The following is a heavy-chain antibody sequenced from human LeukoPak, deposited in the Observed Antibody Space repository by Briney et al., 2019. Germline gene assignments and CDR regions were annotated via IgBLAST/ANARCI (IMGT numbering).Heavy chain of an antibody. J-gene: IGHJ4*02. Sequence: AASVKVSCKASGYTFTGYYMHWVRQAPGQGLEWMGWINPNSGGTNYAQKFQGRVTMTRDTSISTAYMALSRLRSDDTAVYYCARGRRIVVVPAATTTKFDYWGQGTLVTVSS. V-gene: IGHV1-2*02. D-gene: IGHD2-2*01. CDR3: ARGRRIVVVPAATTTKFDY. CDR2: INPNSGGT. CDR1: GYTFTGYY.